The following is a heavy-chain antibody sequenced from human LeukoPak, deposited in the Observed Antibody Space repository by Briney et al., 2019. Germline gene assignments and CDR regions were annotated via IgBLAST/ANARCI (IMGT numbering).Heavy chain of an antibody. CDR2: ISGSGGST. V-gene: IGHV3-23*01. Sequence: GGSLRLSCAASGFTFSNYAMIWVRQAPGKGLEWVSGISGSGGSTFYADSVRGRFTISRDNSKNTLYLRMNSLRAEDTAVYYCAKDQYCTSTSCYVGYWGQGTLVTVSS. CDR3: AKDQYCTSTSCYVGY. CDR1: GFTFSNYA. J-gene: IGHJ4*02. D-gene: IGHD2-2*01.